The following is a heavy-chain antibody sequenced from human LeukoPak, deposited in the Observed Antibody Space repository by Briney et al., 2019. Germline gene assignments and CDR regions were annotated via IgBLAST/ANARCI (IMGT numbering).Heavy chain of an antibody. J-gene: IGHJ4*02. D-gene: IGHD3-22*01. CDR2: INPNSGGT. V-gene: IGHV1/OR15-1*02. CDR1: GYIFTDYY. CDR3: ARERYYDSSGYYFFDY. Sequence: ASVKVSCKASGYIFTDYYMHWVRQAPGQELGWMGRINPNSGGTNYAQKFQGRVTMTRDTSISTAYTELSSLRSEDTATYYCARERYYDSSGYYFFDYWGQGTLVTVSS.